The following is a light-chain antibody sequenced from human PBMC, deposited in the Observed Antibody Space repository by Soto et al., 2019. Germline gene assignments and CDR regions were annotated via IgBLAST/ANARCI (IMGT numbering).Light chain of an antibody. CDR1: QSVSSSY. V-gene: IGKV3-20*01. Sequence: EIVLTQSPGTLSLSPGERATLSCRASQSVSSSYLAWYQQKPGQAPRPLIYGASSRATGIPDRFSGSGSGIDFTLTISRLEPEDFAVYYCQQYGSSLFTFGPGTKVDIK. CDR2: GAS. J-gene: IGKJ3*01. CDR3: QQYGSSLFT.